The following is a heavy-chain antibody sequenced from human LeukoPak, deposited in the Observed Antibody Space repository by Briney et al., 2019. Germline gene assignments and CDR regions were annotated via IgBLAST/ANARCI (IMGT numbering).Heavy chain of an antibody. CDR1: GFTFTSYS. J-gene: IGHJ4*02. CDR2: TSDRGDYT. Sequence: GRPLRLSCAASGFTFTSYSMSWVRQAPGKGLEWVSGTSDRGDYTYYADSVKGRFTISRDNSKSTLYLQMNSLRAEDTALYFCAKKAQYNGNYPLDYWGQGTLVTVSS. D-gene: IGHD1-26*01. CDR3: AKKAQYNGNYPLDY. V-gene: IGHV3-23*01.